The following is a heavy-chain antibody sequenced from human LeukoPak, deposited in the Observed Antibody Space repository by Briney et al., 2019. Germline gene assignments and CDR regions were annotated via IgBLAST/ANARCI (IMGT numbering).Heavy chain of an antibody. J-gene: IGHJ4*02. V-gene: IGHV3-66*02. CDR1: GFTVSSNY. CDR3: ARDYYDSSGAGSL. CDR2: IYSGGST. D-gene: IGHD3-22*01. Sequence: GGSLRLSCAASGFTVSSNYMSWVRQAPGKGLEWVSVIYSGGSTYYADSVKGRFTISRDNSKNTLYLQMNSLRAEDTAVYYCARDYYDSSGAGSLWGQGTLVTVSS.